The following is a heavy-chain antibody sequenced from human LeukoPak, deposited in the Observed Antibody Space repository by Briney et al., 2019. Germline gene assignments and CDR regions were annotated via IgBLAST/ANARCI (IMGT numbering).Heavy chain of an antibody. Sequence: PGGSLRLSCAASGFTFSSYAMSWVRQAPGKGLEWVSAISGSGGSTYYADSVKGRFTISRDNSKKTLYLQMNSLRAEDTAVYYCAKDPTTMVRGVITHAFDIWGQGTMVTVSS. J-gene: IGHJ3*02. CDR2: ISGSGGST. D-gene: IGHD3-10*01. CDR1: GFTFSSYA. CDR3: AKDPTTMVRGVITHAFDI. V-gene: IGHV3-23*01.